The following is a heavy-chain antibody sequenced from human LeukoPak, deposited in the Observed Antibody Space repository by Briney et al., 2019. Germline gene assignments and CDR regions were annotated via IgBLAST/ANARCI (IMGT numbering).Heavy chain of an antibody. CDR1: GFTFSSYA. D-gene: IGHD3-10*01. J-gene: IGHJ4*02. CDR3: AKFMVRGLGWDY. Sequence: GGSLRLSCAASGFTFSSYAMSWVRQAPGKGLEWVSAISGSGGSTYYADSVKGRFTISRDNSKNTLYLQMNSPRAEDTAVYYCAKFMVRGLGWDYWGQGTLVTVSS. CDR2: ISGSGGST. V-gene: IGHV3-23*01.